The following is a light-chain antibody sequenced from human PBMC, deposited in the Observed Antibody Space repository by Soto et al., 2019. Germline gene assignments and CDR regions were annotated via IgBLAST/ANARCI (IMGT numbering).Light chain of an antibody. CDR1: QSISSR. Sequence: DIQITQTSSTLSASVGERVTITCRASQSISSRLAWYQQKPGKAPKLLIYKASSLESGVPSRFSGSGSGTEFSLTISSLQPDDFATYYCQQHNSYWTFGQGTKVDI. CDR2: KAS. V-gene: IGKV1-5*03. CDR3: QQHNSYWT. J-gene: IGKJ1*01.